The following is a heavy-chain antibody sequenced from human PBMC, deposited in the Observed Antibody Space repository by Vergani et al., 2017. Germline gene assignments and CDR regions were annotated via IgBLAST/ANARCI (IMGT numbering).Heavy chain of an antibody. J-gene: IGHJ4*02. V-gene: IGHV2-5*02. CDR2: IYWDDDK. Sequence: QITLKESGPTLVKPTQTLTLTCTFSGFPLSTSGVGVGWIRQPPGKALEWLALIYWDDDKRYIPSLKSRLTITKDTSKNQVVLTMTNMDPVDTATYYCAHRPVHLGCWDYWGQGTLVTVSS. CDR3: AHRPVHLGCWDY. CDR1: GFPLSTSGVG. D-gene: IGHD2-8*01.